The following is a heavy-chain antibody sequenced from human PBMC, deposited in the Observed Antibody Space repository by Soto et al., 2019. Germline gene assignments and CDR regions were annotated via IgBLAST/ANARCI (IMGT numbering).Heavy chain of an antibody. CDR1: GVSMSRGDYY. J-gene: IGHJ4*02. Sequence: SETLSLTCAVSGVSMSRGDYYWSWIRQPPGKGLEWIGFIYHTGSTYYSPSLKSRVAISVDTSKNQFSLKLSSVTAADTAVYYCARRWGRTFDYWGQGTLVTVSS. CDR2: IYHTGST. D-gene: IGHD7-27*01. V-gene: IGHV4-30-4*01. CDR3: ARRWGRTFDY.